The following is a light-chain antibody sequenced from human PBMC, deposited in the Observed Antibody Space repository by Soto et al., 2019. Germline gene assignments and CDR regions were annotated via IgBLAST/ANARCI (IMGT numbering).Light chain of an antibody. CDR1: LSDLNGRDF. J-gene: IGLJ3*02. V-gene: IGLV2-11*01. CDR2: DVS. Sequence: QSALTQPPSASGSPGQSVTISCTGTLSDLNGRDFVSWYRQDPGKAPKLIIYDVSKRPSGVPDRFSGSRSGNTASLTISGLQAEDEADYYCCSYAGSQTWVFGGGTQLTVL. CDR3: CSYAGSQTWV.